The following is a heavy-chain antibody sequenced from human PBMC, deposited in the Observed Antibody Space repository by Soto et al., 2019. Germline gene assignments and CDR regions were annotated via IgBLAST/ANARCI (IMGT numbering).Heavy chain of an antibody. V-gene: IGHV3-30*18. Sequence: GGSLRLSCAASGFTFSSYGMHWVRPAPGKGLEWVAVISYDGSNKYYADSVKGRFTISRDNSKNTLYLQMNSLRAGDTAVYYCAKDRRGSSWVYGMDVWGQGTTVTVSS. CDR2: ISYDGSNK. D-gene: IGHD6-13*01. J-gene: IGHJ6*02. CDR3: AKDRRGSSWVYGMDV. CDR1: GFTFSSYG.